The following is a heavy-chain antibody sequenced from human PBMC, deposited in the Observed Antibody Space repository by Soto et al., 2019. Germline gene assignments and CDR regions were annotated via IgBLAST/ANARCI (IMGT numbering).Heavy chain of an antibody. Sequence: VQLQESGPGLVNPSETLSLTCNVSGGSITNYYWTWIRQPVGKGLEWIGRIHGSGTTADSPSLRGRLIMSLDTSKNQLSLKVTSVTAADTAIYYCVRVGAVATNGGYFDYWGQGALVTVSA. CDR3: VRVGAVATNGGYFDY. J-gene: IGHJ4*02. D-gene: IGHD6-19*01. V-gene: IGHV4-4*07. CDR1: GGSITNYY. CDR2: IHGSGTT.